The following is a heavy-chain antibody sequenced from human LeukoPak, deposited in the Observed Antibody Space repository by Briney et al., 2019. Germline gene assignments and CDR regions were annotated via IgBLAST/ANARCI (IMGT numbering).Heavy chain of an antibody. V-gene: IGHV1-69*13. J-gene: IGHJ4*02. CDR1: GGTFSGYA. Sequence: ASVKVSCKASGGTFSGYAISWVRRAPGQGLEWMGGIIPIFGTANYAQKFQGRVTITADESTSTAYMELSSLRSEDTAVYYCARSVVVVAATPGYYFDYWGQGTLVAVSS. CDR3: ARSVVVVAATPGYYFDY. D-gene: IGHD2-15*01. CDR2: IIPIFGTA.